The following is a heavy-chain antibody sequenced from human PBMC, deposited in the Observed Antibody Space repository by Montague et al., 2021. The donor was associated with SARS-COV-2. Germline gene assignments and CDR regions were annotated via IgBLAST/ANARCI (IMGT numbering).Heavy chain of an antibody. CDR3: ARVFPRWLQFDPYFDY. V-gene: IGHV4-59*01. CDR2: IYYSGST. D-gene: IGHD5-24*01. CDR1: GGSISSSY. J-gene: IGHJ4*02. Sequence: SETLSLTCTVSGGSISSSYWSWIRQPPGKGLEWIGYIYYSGSTNYNPSLKSRVTISVDTSKNQFSLKLSSVTAADTAVYYCARVFPRWLQFDPYFDYWGQGTLVTVPS.